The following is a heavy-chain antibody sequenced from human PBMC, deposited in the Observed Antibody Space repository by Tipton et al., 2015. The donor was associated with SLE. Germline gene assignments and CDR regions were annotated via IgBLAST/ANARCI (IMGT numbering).Heavy chain of an antibody. V-gene: IGHV3-64*02. CDR2: ISSNGGST. CDR1: GFTFSSYA. D-gene: IGHD3-16*01. Sequence: GSLRLSCAASGFTFSSYAMHWVRQAPGKGLEYVSAISSNGGSTYYADSVKGRFTISRDNSKNTLYLQMGSLRAEDMAVYYCARDGGAYWGQGTLVPVSS. CDR3: ARDGGAY. J-gene: IGHJ4*02.